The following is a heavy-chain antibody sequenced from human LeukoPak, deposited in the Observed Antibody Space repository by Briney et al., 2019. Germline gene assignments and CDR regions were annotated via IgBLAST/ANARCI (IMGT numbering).Heavy chain of an antibody. Sequence: SETLSLTCTVSGGSVSSGSYYWTWIRQPPGKGLEWIGYIYYSGSTNYNPSLKSRVTIAVDTSKNQFSLRLHSVTAADTAVYYCAMAYSSSWYYFDYWGQGTLVTVSS. J-gene: IGHJ4*02. CDR2: IYYSGST. D-gene: IGHD6-13*01. V-gene: IGHV4-61*01. CDR3: AMAYSSSWYYFDY. CDR1: GGSVSSGSYY.